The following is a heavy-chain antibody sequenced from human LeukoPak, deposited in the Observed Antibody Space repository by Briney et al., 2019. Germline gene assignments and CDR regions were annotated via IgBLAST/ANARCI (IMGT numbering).Heavy chain of an antibody. D-gene: IGHD2-2*01. CDR3: ARSSRFCSSSRCDGWYFDY. J-gene: IGHJ4*02. CDR2: IKQDGSEK. CDR1: GCTFSGYW. Sequence: GGSLRLSCAASGCTFSGYWMSWVRQAPGKGLEWVANIKQDGSEKYYVDSVRGRFTISRDNAKNSLYLQMNSLRAEDTAVYYCARSSRFCSSSRCDGWYFDYWGQGTLVTVSS. V-gene: IGHV3-7*01.